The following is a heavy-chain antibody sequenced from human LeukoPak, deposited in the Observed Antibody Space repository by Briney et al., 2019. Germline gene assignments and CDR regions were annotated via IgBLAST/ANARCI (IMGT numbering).Heavy chain of an antibody. J-gene: IGHJ4*02. D-gene: IGHD3-10*01. V-gene: IGHV4-39*01. CDR3: ARYVVSGAGKYYFDY. Sequence: SETLSLTCTVSGRSISINNYYWSWIRQPPGREMEWIASINYGGTTYYNPSLKSRVTISVDTSKNQFSLRLSSVTAADTALYLCARYVVSGAGKYYFDYWGQGSLVTVSS. CDR2: INYGGTT. CDR1: GRSISINNYY.